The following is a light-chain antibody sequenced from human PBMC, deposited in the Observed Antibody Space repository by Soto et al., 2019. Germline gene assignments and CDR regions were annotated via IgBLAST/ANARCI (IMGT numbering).Light chain of an antibody. Sequence: QSVLTQPPSVSGAPGQRVTISCTGSSSNIGAGYDVHWYQQLPGTAPKLLIYGNSNRPSGVPDRFAGSKSGTSASLAITGLQAKDEADYYCQSYDSSLGGAVFGGGTKHTVL. V-gene: IGLV1-40*01. CDR3: QSYDSSLGGAV. CDR1: SSNIGAGYD. CDR2: GNS. J-gene: IGLJ2*01.